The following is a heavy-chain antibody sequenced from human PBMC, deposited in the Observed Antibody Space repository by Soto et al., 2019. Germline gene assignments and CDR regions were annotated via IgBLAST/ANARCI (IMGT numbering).Heavy chain of an antibody. V-gene: IGHV3-74*03. CDR1: GFTFSNDW. CDR2: IISDGSRV. J-gene: IGHJ6*02. Sequence: GGSLRLSCAASGFTFSNDWMNWVRQGPGKGLEWVSRIISDGSRVTYADSVKGRFTISRDNAKNTLYSQMHSLRAEDTAVYYCARERTSKGGMDVWGQGTTVTVSS. CDR3: ARERTSKGGMDV.